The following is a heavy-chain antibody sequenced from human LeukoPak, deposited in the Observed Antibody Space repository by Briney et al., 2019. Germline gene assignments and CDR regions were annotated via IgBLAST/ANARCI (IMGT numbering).Heavy chain of an antibody. CDR2: MYLSGTT. J-gene: IGHJ4*02. CDR3: AGLVGRYSSGLYYYYFDY. Sequence: SGTLSLTCTVSGDSINSLDLWSWVRQPPGKGLEWIGEMYLSGTTHSNPSVKSRVTISIDKSKNQFFLNLSSVTAADAAVYYCAGLVGRYSSGLYYYYFDYWGQGTLVTVSS. CDR1: GDSINSLDL. V-gene: IGHV4-4*02. D-gene: IGHD3-22*01.